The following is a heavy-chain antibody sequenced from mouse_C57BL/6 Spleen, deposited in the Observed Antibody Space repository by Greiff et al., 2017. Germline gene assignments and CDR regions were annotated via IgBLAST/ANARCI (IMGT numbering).Heavy chain of an antibody. CDR1: GYTFTSYW. CDR3: ARRLTTVVAPGGYFDY. CDR2: INPSSGYT. D-gene: IGHD1-1*01. J-gene: IGHJ2*01. Sequence: QVQLQQSGAELAKPGASVKLSCKASGYTFTSYWMHWVKQRPGQGLEWMGYINPSSGYTKYNQKFKDKATLTADKSSSKAYMQLSSLTYEDSAVYYCARRLTTVVAPGGYFDYWGQGTTLTVSS. V-gene: IGHV1-7*01.